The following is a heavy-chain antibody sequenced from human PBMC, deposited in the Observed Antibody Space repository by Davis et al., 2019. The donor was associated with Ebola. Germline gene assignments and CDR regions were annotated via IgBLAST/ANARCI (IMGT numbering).Heavy chain of an antibody. CDR2: INPKSGAT. Sequence: AASVKVSCKASGYTFTAYFIHWVRQAPGQGLEWMGRINPKSGATKYPQKFQGRVTMTRDTSISTAYMEVRSLRSEDTAVYYCARDLGRWEAGPYYYYGMDVWGKGTTVTVSS. D-gene: IGHD1-26*01. V-gene: IGHV1-2*06. CDR3: ARDLGRWEAGPYYYYGMDV. CDR1: GYTFTAYF. J-gene: IGHJ6*04.